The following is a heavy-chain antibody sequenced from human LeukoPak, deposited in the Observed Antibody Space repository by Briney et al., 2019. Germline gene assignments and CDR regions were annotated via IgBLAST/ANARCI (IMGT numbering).Heavy chain of an antibody. CDR3: ARESRMVGVDY. J-gene: IGHJ4*02. V-gene: IGHV4-39*07. Sequence: PSETLSLTCSVSGDSISSSSYYWGWIRQPPGKGLEWIGNIYYSESTYYNPSLKSRVTISVDTSKNQFSLKLRSVTAADTAVYYCARESRMVGVDYWGQGTLVTVSS. CDR2: IYYSEST. CDR1: GDSISSSSYY. D-gene: IGHD3-10*01.